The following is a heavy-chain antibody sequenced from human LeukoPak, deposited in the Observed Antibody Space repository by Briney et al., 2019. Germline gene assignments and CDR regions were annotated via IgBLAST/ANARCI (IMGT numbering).Heavy chain of an antibody. CDR2: IYYSGST. D-gene: IGHD3-22*01. Sequence: SETLSLTCTVSGGSISSYYWSWIRQPPGKGLEWIGYIYYSGSTNYDPSLKSRVTISVDTSKNQFSLKLSSVTAADTAVYYCARGPPQLYDSSGYYYPFDYWGQGTLVTVSS. CDR1: GGSISSYY. J-gene: IGHJ4*02. V-gene: IGHV4-59*01. CDR3: ARGPPQLYDSSGYYYPFDY.